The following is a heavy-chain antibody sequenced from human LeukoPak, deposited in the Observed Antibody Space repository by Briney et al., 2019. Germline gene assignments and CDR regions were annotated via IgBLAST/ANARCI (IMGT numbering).Heavy chain of an antibody. V-gene: IGHV3-23*01. D-gene: IGHD3-10*01. J-gene: IGHJ4*02. CDR2: ISGSGGST. Sequence: GGSLRLSCAASGFTFSSYSMNWVRQAPGKGLEWVSAISGSGGSTYYADSVKGRFTISRDNSKNTLYLQMNSLRAEDTAVYYCAKDTTYYYGSGSYSPFDYWGQGTLVTVSS. CDR3: AKDTTYYYGSGSYSPFDY. CDR1: GFTFSSYS.